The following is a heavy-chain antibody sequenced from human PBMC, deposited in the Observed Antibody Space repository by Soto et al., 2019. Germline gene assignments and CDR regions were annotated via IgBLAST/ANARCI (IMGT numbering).Heavy chain of an antibody. CDR1: GFTFSSYG. J-gene: IGHJ5*02. D-gene: IGHD3-10*01. V-gene: IGHV3-33*01. CDR2: IWYDGSNK. Sequence: PGGSLRLSCAASGFTFSSYGMHWVRQAPGKGLEWVAVIWYDGSNKYYADSVKGRFTISRDNSKNTLYLQMNSLRAEDTAVYYWARAGPPYGSGSRDWFDPGGQGTLVTVSS. CDR3: ARAGPPYGSGSRDWFDP.